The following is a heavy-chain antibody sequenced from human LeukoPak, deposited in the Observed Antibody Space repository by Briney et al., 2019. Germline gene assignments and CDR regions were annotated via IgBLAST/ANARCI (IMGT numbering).Heavy chain of an antibody. CDR3: ARGVTIFGVVPYYFDY. J-gene: IGHJ4*02. D-gene: IGHD3-3*01. CDR2: IYYSGST. CDR1: GGSISSYY. V-gene: IGHV4-59*01. Sequence: SETLSLTCTVSGGSISSYYWSWIRQPPGKGLEWIGYIYYSGSTNYDPSLKSRVTISVDTSKNQFSLKLSSVTAADTAVYYCARGVTIFGVVPYYFDYWGQGTLVTVSS.